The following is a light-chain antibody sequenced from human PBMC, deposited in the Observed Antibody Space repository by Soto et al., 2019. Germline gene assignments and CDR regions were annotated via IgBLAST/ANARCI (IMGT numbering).Light chain of an antibody. CDR3: MQALQTPRYT. V-gene: IGKV2-28*01. Sequence: DIVMTQSPLSLPVTPGEPASISCRSSQSLLHSNGYNYLDWYLQKPGQSPQLLIYLGSNRASGVPYKFSGRGTGTNFTLKISRVEAEDVGVYYCMQALQTPRYTFGQGTKLEIK. CDR2: LGS. CDR1: QSLLHSNGYNY. J-gene: IGKJ2*01.